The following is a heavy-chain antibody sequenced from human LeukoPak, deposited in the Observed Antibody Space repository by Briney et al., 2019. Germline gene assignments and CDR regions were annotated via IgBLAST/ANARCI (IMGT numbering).Heavy chain of an antibody. J-gene: IGHJ4*02. D-gene: IGHD3-10*01. CDR2: ISYDGSNK. Sequence: GGSLRLSCAASGFTFSSYAMHCVRQAPGKGLEWVAVISYDGSNKYYADSVKGRFTISRDNSKNTLYLQMNSLRAEDTAVYYCAKSLRHQSQLLWFGELSQIFDYWGQGTLGTVSS. V-gene: IGHV3-30-3*02. CDR1: GFTFSSYA. CDR3: AKSLRHQSQLLWFGELSQIFDY.